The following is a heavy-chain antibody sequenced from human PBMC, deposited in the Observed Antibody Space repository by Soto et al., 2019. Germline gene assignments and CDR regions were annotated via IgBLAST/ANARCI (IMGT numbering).Heavy chain of an antibody. V-gene: IGHV1-18*01. Sequence: QVQLVQSGAEVKKPGASVKVSCKASGYTFSSYGISWVRQAPGQGLEWMGWISAYNGNTNYVQKLQGRVTMTTDTSTSTAYMELRSLRSDDTAVYYCARDSMEWSLYYYYGMDVWGQGTTVTVSS. J-gene: IGHJ6*02. CDR3: ARDSMEWSLYYYYGMDV. CDR2: ISAYNGNT. CDR1: GYTFSSYG. D-gene: IGHD3-3*01.